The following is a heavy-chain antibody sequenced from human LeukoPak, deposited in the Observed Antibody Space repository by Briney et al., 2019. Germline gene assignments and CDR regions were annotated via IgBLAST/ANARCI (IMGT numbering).Heavy chain of an antibody. CDR1: GFTFSNYA. Sequence: GGSLRLSCVVSGFTFSNYAMNWVRQAPGKGLEWVSVISGSGGSTYYADSVKGRFTISRDNSKDTLYLQMDSLRAEDTAVYYCAKRDAAGAGSGSYYMDVWGKGTTVTVSS. CDR3: AKRDAAGAGSGSYYMDV. D-gene: IGHD5-12*01. CDR2: ISGSGGST. V-gene: IGHV3-23*01. J-gene: IGHJ6*03.